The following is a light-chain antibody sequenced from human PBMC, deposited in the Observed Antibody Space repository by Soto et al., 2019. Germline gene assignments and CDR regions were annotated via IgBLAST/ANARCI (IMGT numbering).Light chain of an antibody. CDR1: QSVSSSY. V-gene: IGKV3D-20*01. J-gene: IGKJ2*01. CDR2: DAS. Sequence: EIVLTQSPATLSLSPGERATLSCGASQSVSSSYLAWYQQKPGLAPRLLIYDASSRATGIPDRFSGSGSGTDFTLTISGLAPEDVEGYYCQQYGSSPTFGQETKLEIK. CDR3: QQYGSSPT.